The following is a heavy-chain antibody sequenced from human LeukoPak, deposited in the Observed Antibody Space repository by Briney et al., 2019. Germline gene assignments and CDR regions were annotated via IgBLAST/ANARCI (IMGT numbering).Heavy chain of an antibody. CDR1: GFTFGDYA. CDR2: IRSKAYGGTT. J-gene: IGHJ4*02. V-gene: IGHV3-49*04. D-gene: IGHD4-17*01. Sequence: GGSLRLSCTASGFTFGDYAMSWVRQAPGKGLEWVGFIRSKAYGGTTEYAASVKGRFTISRDDSKSIAYLQMNSLKTEDTAVYYCTRGFRYGDYESIGWGQGTLVTVSS. CDR3: TRGFRYGDYESIG.